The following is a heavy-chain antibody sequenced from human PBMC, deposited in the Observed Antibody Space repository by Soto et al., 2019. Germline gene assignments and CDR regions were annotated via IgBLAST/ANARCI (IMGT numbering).Heavy chain of an antibody. Sequence: QVQLQESGPGLVKPSQTLSLTCTVSGGSISSGDYYWSWIRQPPGKGLQRIGYIYYSGSTYYNPSLKCQVTIPSDTSKTQFSLKLSSVTAADTAVYYGAKRVSGYGTDSWGQGTLVTVSS. D-gene: IGHD3-22*01. CDR1: GGSISSGDYY. J-gene: IGHJ4*02. CDR2: IYYSGST. CDR3: AKRVSGYGTDS. V-gene: IGHV4-30-4*01.